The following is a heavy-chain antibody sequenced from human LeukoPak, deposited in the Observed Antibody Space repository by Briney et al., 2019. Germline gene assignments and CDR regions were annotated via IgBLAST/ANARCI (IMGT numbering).Heavy chain of an antibody. CDR3: AKDPKAYCGGDCYSL. CDR2: ISGSGGST. V-gene: IGHV3-23*01. CDR1: GFTFSSYA. J-gene: IGHJ4*02. D-gene: IGHD2-21*02. Sequence: GGSLRLSCAASGFTFSSYAMSWVRQAPGKGLEWVSAISGSGGSTYYADSVKGRFTISRDNSKNTLYLQMNSLRAEDTAVYYCAKDPKAYCGGDCYSLWGQGTLVTVSS.